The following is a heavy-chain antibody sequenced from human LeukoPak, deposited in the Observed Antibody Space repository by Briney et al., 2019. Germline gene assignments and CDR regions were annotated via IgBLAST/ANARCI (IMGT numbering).Heavy chain of an antibody. V-gene: IGHV3-23*01. D-gene: IGHD3-22*01. CDR2: ISGSGGST. CDR1: GFTFSSYW. J-gene: IGHJ3*02. Sequence: GGSLRLSCAASGFTFSSYWMSWVRQAPGKGLEWVSAISGSGGSTYYADSVKGRFTISRDNSKNTLYLQMNSLRAEDTAVYYCAKDFSRSLDSSGGHDAFDIWGQGTMVTVSS. CDR3: AKDFSRSLDSSGGHDAFDI.